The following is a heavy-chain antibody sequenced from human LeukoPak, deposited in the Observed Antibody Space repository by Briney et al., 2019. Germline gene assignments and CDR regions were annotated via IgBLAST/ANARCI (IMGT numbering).Heavy chain of an antibody. CDR2: INPSGGGT. CDR3: ARDPLLDYGDSRDY. V-gene: IGHV1-2*02. Sequence: GASVKVSCKASGYTFTSCYMHWVRQAPGQGLEWMGIINPSGGGTNYAQKFQGRVTMTRDTSISTAYMELSRLRSDDTAVYYCARDPLLDYGDSRDYWGQGTLVTVSS. CDR1: GYTFTSCY. J-gene: IGHJ4*02. D-gene: IGHD4-17*01.